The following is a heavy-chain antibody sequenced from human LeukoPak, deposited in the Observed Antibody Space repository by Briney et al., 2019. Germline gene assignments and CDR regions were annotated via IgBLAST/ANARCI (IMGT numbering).Heavy chain of an antibody. CDR3: GRGIAVAY. Sequence: PGGSLRLPCAGSGFTSNQYWMTWVRQAPGKGLEWVANIKEDGSEKNYVDSVKGRFTISRDNAKNSLYLQMNSLRVEDTAVYYCGRGIAVAYWGQGTLVTVSS. J-gene: IGHJ4*02. V-gene: IGHV3-7*01. CDR1: GFTSNQYW. CDR2: IKEDGSEK. D-gene: IGHD6-13*01.